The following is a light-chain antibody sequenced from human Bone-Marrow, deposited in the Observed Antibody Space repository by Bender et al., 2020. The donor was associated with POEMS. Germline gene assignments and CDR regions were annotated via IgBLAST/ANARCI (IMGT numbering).Light chain of an antibody. CDR2: EVS. CDR3: SSYAGSNNLV. Sequence: QSALTQPPSASGSPGQSVTISCSGTSSDVGGHNYVSWYQQHPGKAPKLMIHEVSKRPSGVPDRFSGSKSGNTASLTVSGLQTEDEAYYYCSSYAGSNNLVFGGGTKLTVL. J-gene: IGLJ3*02. CDR1: SSDVGGHNY. V-gene: IGLV2-8*01.